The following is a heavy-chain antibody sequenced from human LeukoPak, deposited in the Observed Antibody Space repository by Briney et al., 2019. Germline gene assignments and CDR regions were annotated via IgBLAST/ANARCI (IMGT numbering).Heavy chain of an antibody. D-gene: IGHD3-3*01. CDR1: GFTFSDYY. CDR2: ISSSGSTI. J-gene: IGHJ4*02. Sequence: PGGSLRLSCAASGFTFSDYYMSWIRQAPGKGLEWVSYISSSGSTIYSAGSVKGRFTISRDNAKNSLYLQMNSLRAEDTAVYYCARGPDFWSGYYAYWGQGTLVTVSS. V-gene: IGHV3-11*01. CDR3: ARGPDFWSGYYAY.